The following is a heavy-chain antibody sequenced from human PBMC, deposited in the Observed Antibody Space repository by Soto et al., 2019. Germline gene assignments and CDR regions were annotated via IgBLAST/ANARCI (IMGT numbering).Heavy chain of an antibody. CDR2: ISDISSHI. V-gene: IGHV3-21*01. D-gene: IGHD2-15*01. J-gene: IGHJ4*02. Sequence: EVQLVESGGGLVKPGGSLRLSCAASGFTFSIYTMTWVRQAPGKGLEWVSSISDISSHIYYSDSVKGRFTVSRDNAKNSLYLEVSSLRAEDTAVYYCARVRSGGSGYFDYWGQGILVTVSS. CDR3: ARVRSGGSGYFDY. CDR1: GFTFSIYT.